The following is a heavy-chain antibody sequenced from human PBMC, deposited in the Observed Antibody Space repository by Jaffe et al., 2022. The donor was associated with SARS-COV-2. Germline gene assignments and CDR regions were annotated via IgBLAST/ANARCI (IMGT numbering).Heavy chain of an antibody. D-gene: IGHD3-9*01. CDR2: ISSSSSYI. CDR1: GFTFSSYS. CDR3: ARTYYDILTGSRQDGMDV. J-gene: IGHJ6*02. Sequence: EVQLVESGGGLVKPGGSLRLSCAASGFTFSSYSMNWVRQAPGKGLEWVSSISSSSSYIYYADSVKGRFTISRDNAKNSLYLQMNSLRAEDTAVYYCARTYYDILTGSRQDGMDVWGQGTTVTVSS. V-gene: IGHV3-21*01.